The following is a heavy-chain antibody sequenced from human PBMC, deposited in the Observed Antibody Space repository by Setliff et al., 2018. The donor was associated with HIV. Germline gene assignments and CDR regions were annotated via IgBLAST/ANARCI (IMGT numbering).Heavy chain of an antibody. D-gene: IGHD3-3*01. CDR1: NYSISSGYH. CDR2: IYHTGNT. Sequence: PSETLSLTCTVSNYSISSGYHWGWLRQSPGKGLEWIGTIYHTGNTYYNPSLKSRVTISVDPSKNQFSLKLTSVTAADTAVYYCAKEGGLYFGMLIHDAIDLWGQGTMVTVSS. V-gene: IGHV4-38-2*02. J-gene: IGHJ3*01. CDR3: AKEGGLYFGMLIHDAIDL.